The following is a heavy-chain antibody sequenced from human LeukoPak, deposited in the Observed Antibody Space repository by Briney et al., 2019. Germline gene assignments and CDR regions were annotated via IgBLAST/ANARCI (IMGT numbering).Heavy chain of an antibody. J-gene: IGHJ5*02. CDR3: AREAKNWFDP. CDR2: IIPIFGTA. Sequence: SVKVSCKASGGTFSSYAISWVRQAPGQGLEWMGGIIPIFGTANYAQKFQGRVTITADESTSTAYMELSSLRSEDTAVHYCAREAKNWFDPWGQGTLVTVSS. V-gene: IGHV1-69*01. CDR1: GGTFSSYA.